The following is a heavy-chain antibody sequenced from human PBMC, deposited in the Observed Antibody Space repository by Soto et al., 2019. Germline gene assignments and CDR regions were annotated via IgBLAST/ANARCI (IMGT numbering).Heavy chain of an antibody. CDR1: GYTFTRYG. Sequence: QVQLVQSGAEVKNPGASVKVSCKASGYTFTRYGIGWARQAPGQGLEWMGWINTYNGNTNYAQNVKGRVTLTTDTSTSTAYMEQRSLRSNDTAIYYCSMVDVYVTPSPQDVWGQGTTVIVSS. CDR2: INTYNGNT. CDR3: SMVDVYVTPSPQDV. D-gene: IGHD3-16*01. J-gene: IGHJ6*02. V-gene: IGHV1-18*01.